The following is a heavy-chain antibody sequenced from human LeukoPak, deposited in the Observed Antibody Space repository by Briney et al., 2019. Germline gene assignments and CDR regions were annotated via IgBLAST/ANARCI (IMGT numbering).Heavy chain of an antibody. CDR1: GFTFSSYS. D-gene: IGHD3-10*01. CDR3: ARETNYGSRYFDY. V-gene: IGHV3-21*01. CDR2: ISSSSSYI. J-gene: IGHJ4*02. Sequence: SGGSLRLSCAASGFTFSSYSMNWVRQAPGKGLEWVSSISSSSSYIYYADSVKGRFTISRDNAKNSLYLQMNSLRAEDTAVYYCARETNYGSRYFDYWGQGTLVTVSS.